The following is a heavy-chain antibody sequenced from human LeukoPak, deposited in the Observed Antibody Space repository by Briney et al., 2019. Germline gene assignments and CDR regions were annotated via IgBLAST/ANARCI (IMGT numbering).Heavy chain of an antibody. CDR2: IYYSGGT. J-gene: IGHJ4*02. V-gene: IGHV4-39*07. CDR1: GGSISSSSYY. Sequence: SETLSLICTVSGGSISSSSYYWGWIRQPPGKGLEWIGNIYYSGGTYYNPSLKSRVTISVDTSKNQFSLKLTSVTAADTAVYYCARQYSGYGWYSDYWGQGTLVTVSS. CDR3: ARQYSGYGWYSDY. D-gene: IGHD5-12*01.